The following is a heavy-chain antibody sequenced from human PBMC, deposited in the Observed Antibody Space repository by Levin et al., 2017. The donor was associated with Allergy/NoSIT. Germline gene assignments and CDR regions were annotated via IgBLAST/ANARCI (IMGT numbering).Heavy chain of an antibody. CDR2: IDWNSGSR. CDR1: GFIFDDYA. D-gene: IGHD3-16*02. V-gene: IGHV3-9*01. J-gene: IGHJ4*02. CDR3: AKASGRGFGGDIAWFDN. Sequence: GGSLRLSCAASGFIFDDYAMHWVRQVPGKGLEWVSGIDWNSGSRGYVDSVKGRFTISRDNAKNFLYLQMNSLRAEDTAFYYCAKASGRGFGGDIAWFDNWGQGVLVTVSS.